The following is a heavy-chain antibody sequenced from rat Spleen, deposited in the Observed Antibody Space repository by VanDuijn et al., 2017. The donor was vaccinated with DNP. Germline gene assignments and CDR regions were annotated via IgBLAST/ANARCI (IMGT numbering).Heavy chain of an antibody. D-gene: IGHD5-1*01. CDR2: ISPSGGSP. Sequence: EVQLVESGGGLVQPGRSLKLSCAGTGFTFSDYNMAWVRQAPTKGLEGVASISPSGGSPYYRDSVKGRFTVSRNNAKSSLYLQMDSLRSEDTATYYCARARTGVFDYWGQGVMVTVSS. V-gene: IGHV5-25*01. CDR3: ARARTGVFDY. J-gene: IGHJ2*01. CDR1: GFTFSDYN.